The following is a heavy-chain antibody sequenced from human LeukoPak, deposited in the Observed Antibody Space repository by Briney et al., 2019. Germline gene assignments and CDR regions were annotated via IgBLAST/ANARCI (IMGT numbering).Heavy chain of an antibody. Sequence: ASVKVSCKASGYTFTSYDINWVRQVTGQGLEWMGWMSPKSGNTGYAQKFQGRVTLTRDTSTSTVYMELSSLTSDDTAMYYCARRHAGQWLDYFDYWGQGTLVTVSS. D-gene: IGHD6-19*01. CDR3: ARRHAGQWLDYFDY. CDR2: MSPKSGNT. CDR1: GYTFTSYD. V-gene: IGHV1-8*02. J-gene: IGHJ4*02.